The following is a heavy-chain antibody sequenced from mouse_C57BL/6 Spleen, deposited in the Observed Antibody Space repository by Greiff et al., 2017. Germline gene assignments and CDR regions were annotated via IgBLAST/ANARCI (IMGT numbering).Heavy chain of an antibody. CDR3: ARDSRDGYFSWFAD. D-gene: IGHD2-3*01. CDR1: GYTFTSYG. V-gene: IGHV1-53*01. J-gene: IGHJ3*01. CDR2: INTSNGGT. Sequence: QVQLQQPGTELVKPGASVKLSCKASGYTFTSYGMHWVKQRPGQGLEWIGNINTSNGGTNYNEKFKSKATLSVDQSSSTAYMKISSLTSEDSAVYDCARDSRDGYFSWFADWSQGTLVTVSA.